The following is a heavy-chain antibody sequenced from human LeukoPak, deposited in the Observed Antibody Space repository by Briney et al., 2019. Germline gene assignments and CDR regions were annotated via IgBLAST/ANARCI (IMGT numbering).Heavy chain of an antibody. CDR1: GYSFTSYW. CDR3: ARQPNYMDV. V-gene: IGHV5-51*01. CDR2: VYPGDSDT. J-gene: IGHJ6*03. Sequence: GESLKISCKGSGYSFTSYWIGWVRQMPGKGLEWIGIVYPGDSDTRYNPSFQGQVTMSADKSISTAYLQWSSLKASDTAIYYCARQPNYMDVWGKGTTVTVSS.